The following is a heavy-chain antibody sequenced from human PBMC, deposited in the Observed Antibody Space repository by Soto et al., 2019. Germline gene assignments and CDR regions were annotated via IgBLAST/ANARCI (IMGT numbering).Heavy chain of an antibody. D-gene: IGHD2-15*01. CDR3: AKSRRSGGSCYDY. CDR2: ISDSGGST. Sequence: EVQLLESGGGLVQPGGSLRLSCGVSGFTFSNYAMSWVRQAPGKGLEWVSGISDSGGSTYYADSVKGRFTXXXDNXKXXXXXXXXXXXXXXXAVYYCAKSRRSGGSCYDYWGQGTLVTVSS. V-gene: IGHV3-23*01. CDR1: GFTFSNYA. J-gene: IGHJ4*02.